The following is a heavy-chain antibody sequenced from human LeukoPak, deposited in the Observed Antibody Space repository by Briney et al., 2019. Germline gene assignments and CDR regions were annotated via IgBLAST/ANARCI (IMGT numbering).Heavy chain of an antibody. CDR3: ARDNSVGETAWWFDP. V-gene: IGHV1-46*01. D-gene: IGHD1-26*01. J-gene: IGHJ5*02. CDR1: GYSFTSYY. CDR2: INPSGSSA. Sequence: GASVKVSCKASGYSFTSYYMHWVRRAPGQGLEWMGIINPSGSSAAYAQKFQGRLTMTRDMFTSTDYMELTSLTSDDTAVYYCARDNSVGETAWWFDPWGQGTLVTVSS.